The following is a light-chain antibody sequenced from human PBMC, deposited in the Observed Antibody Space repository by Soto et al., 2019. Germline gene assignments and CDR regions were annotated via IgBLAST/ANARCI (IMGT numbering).Light chain of an antibody. CDR3: LQYYNYPRT. J-gene: IGKJ1*01. CDR1: QGISSY. V-gene: IGKV1-9*01. Sequence: DIQLTQSPSFLSAPVGDRVTITSRASQGISSYLAWYQQKPGKAPKLLIYAASTLQSGVPSRFSGSGSGTHFTLTISSLQPEDFATYYCLQYYNYPRTFGQGTKVDIK. CDR2: AAS.